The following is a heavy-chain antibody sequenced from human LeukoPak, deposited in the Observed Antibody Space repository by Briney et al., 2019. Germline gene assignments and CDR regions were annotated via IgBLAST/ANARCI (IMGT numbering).Heavy chain of an antibody. CDR2: IYYSGST. Sequence: SETLSLTCTVSGGSISSYDWNWIRQPPGKGLEWIGYIYYSGSTNYNPSLKSRVTISVDTSKNQFSLKVTSVTAADTAVHYCARGRDGYIPDYWGQGTLVTVSS. CDR1: GGSISSYD. J-gene: IGHJ4*02. V-gene: IGHV4-59*01. CDR3: ARGRDGYIPDY. D-gene: IGHD5-24*01.